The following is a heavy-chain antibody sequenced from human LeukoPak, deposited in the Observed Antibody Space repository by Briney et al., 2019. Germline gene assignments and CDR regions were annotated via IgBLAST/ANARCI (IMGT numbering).Heavy chain of an antibody. Sequence: GGSLRLSCAASGFTFSSYSMNWVRQAPGKGLEWVSCISSSSSTIYYADSVKGRFTISRDNAKNSLYLQMNSLRAEDTAVYYCAREKARYSSGWSDYWGQGTLVTVSS. J-gene: IGHJ4*02. CDR1: GFTFSSYS. CDR2: ISSSSSTI. D-gene: IGHD6-19*01. CDR3: AREKARYSSGWSDY. V-gene: IGHV3-48*01.